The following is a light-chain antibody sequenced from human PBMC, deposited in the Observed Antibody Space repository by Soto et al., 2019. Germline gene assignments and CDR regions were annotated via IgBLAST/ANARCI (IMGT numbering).Light chain of an antibody. V-gene: IGKV1-16*01. Sequence: DIQMTQSPSSLSASVGDKVTITCRASPDINNYLAWFQQKPGKAPQSLIYAASKLESGVPSRFSGSASGTDFTLTISSLQPEDFATYYCQEYITPPFTFGQGTKLEIK. CDR2: AAS. CDR3: QEYITPPFT. CDR1: PDINNY. J-gene: IGKJ2*01.